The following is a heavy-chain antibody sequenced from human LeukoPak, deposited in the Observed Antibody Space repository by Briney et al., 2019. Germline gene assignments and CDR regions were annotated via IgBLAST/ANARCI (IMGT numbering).Heavy chain of an antibody. CDR3: GRCRSYYGALVDY. V-gene: IGHV3-72*01. J-gene: IGHJ4*02. Sequence: QSGGSLRLSCAGSGFIFNDHYMDWVRQAPGKGLEWVGRARNKANNYATEYAASVKGRFTISRDDSKNSVYLQMNSLKTEDTAVYYCGRCRSYYGALVDYWGQGTLVTVSS. D-gene: IGHD1-26*01. CDR1: GFIFNDHY. CDR2: ARNKANNYAT.